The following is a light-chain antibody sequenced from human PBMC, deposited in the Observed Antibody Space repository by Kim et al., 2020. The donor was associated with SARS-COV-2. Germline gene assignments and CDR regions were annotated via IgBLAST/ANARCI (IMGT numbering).Light chain of an antibody. V-gene: IGKV3-15*01. Sequence: VAPGERATRSCRASQSVGSNLAWYQQRPGQTPRLLIYGASSGATGIPARFSGSGSGTEFTLTINSLQSEDFAVYYCQQYNEWPLAFGGGTKVDIK. CDR3: QQYNEWPLA. CDR1: QSVGSN. CDR2: GAS. J-gene: IGKJ4*01.